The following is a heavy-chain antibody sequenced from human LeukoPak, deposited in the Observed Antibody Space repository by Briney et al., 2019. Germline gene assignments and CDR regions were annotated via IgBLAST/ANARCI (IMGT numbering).Heavy chain of an antibody. D-gene: IGHD6-6*01. CDR2: IYHSGST. CDR3: ARALHSSSKSWFDP. CDR1: GYSISSGYY. J-gene: IGHJ5*02. V-gene: IGHV4-38-2*02. Sequence: PSETLSLTCTVSGYSISSGYYWGWIRQPPGKGLEWIGNIYHSGSTYYNPSLKSRVTISVDTSKNQFSLKLSSVTAADTAVYYCARALHSSSKSWFDPWGQGTLVTVSS.